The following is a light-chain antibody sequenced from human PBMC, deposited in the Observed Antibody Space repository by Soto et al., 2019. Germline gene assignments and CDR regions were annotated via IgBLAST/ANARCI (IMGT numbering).Light chain of an antibody. V-gene: IGKV3-15*01. Sequence: ERVMTQSPVTLSVSPGESVTLSCRASQSVVTNLAWYQQKPGQAPSLLIYGVSTRATGIPTRFSGSGSGRQFTLTISSLQSEDFAVYYCQQYNNWPQTFGQGTKVDIK. CDR3: QQYNNWPQT. CDR1: QSVVTN. CDR2: GVS. J-gene: IGKJ1*01.